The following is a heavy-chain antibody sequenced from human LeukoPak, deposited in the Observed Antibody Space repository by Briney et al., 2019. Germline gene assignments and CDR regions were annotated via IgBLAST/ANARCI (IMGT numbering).Heavy chain of an antibody. J-gene: IGHJ4*02. V-gene: IGHV4-38-2*02. CDR2: IYHSGSG. CDR1: GYSISSGYY. Sequence: SETLSLNRTVSGYSISSGYYWGWIRQPPGKGLEWIGSIYHSGSGIYNPSLESRVTILVDTSKNQFSLKLTSVTAADTALYYCARWCTSNACHAVGAYWGQGSLVTVSS. D-gene: IGHD2-8*02. CDR3: ARWCTSNACHAVGAY.